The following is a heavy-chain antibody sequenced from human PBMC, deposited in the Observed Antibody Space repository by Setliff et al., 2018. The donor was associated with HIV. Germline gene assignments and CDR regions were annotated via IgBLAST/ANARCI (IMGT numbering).Heavy chain of an antibody. V-gene: IGHV1-69*13. CDR3: ARDRGNYVGLDAFDI. Sequence: GASVKVSCKASGGTFSSYAISWVRQAPGQGLEWMGGIIPIFGTANYAQKFQGRVTITADESTSTASMGLSSLRSEDTAVYYCARDRGNYVGLDAFDIWGQGTMVTVSS. CDR2: IIPIFGTA. J-gene: IGHJ3*02. CDR1: GGTFSSYA. D-gene: IGHD4-4*01.